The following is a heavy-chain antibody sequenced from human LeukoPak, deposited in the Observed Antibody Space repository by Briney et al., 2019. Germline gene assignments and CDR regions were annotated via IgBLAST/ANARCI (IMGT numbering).Heavy chain of an antibody. J-gene: IGHJ6*02. CDR3: AKDLGDGYNRNYGMDV. Sequence: RRSLRLSCAASGFTFDDYAMHWVRQAPGKGLEWVSGISWNSGSIGYADSVKGRFTISRDNAKNSLYLQMNSLRAEDTALYYCAKDLGDGYNRNYGMDVWGQGTTVTVSS. V-gene: IGHV3-9*01. D-gene: IGHD5-24*01. CDR2: ISWNSGSI. CDR1: GFTFDDYA.